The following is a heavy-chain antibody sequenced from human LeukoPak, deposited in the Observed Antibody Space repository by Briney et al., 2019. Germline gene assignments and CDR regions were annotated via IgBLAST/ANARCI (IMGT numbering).Heavy chain of an antibody. CDR3: ARDYSGSLDY. Sequence: GGSLRLSCAASGFTFSSYWMSWVRQAPGKGLEWVSVIYSGGSTYYADSVKGRFTISRDNSKNTLYLQMNSLRAEDTAVYYCARDYSGSLDYWGQGTLVTVSS. CDR1: GFTFSSYW. J-gene: IGHJ4*02. V-gene: IGHV3-53*01. D-gene: IGHD1-26*01. CDR2: IYSGGST.